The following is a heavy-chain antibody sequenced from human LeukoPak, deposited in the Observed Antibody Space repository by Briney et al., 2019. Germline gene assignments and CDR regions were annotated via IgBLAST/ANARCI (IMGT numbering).Heavy chain of an antibody. CDR1: GFTFSSYA. D-gene: IGHD5-12*01. CDR2: ISGSGGST. V-gene: IGHV3-23*01. CDR3: AKEPGAIVAYYDYAMDV. Sequence: GGSLRLSCAASGFTFSSYALSWVRQAPGKGLEWVSAISGSGGSTYYADSVKGRFTISRDNSKNTLYLPMNSLRAEDTAVYYCAKEPGAIVAYYDYAMDVWGQGTTVTVSS. J-gene: IGHJ6*02.